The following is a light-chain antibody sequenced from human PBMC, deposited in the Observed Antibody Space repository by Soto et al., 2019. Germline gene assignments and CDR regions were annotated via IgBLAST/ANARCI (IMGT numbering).Light chain of an antibody. V-gene: IGKV3-11*01. Sequence: EIVLTQSPATLSLSPGERATLSCRASQSVSSYLAWYQQKPGQAPRLLIYDASNRATGIPARFSGSGSGTDFTLTISSLEPEDVAVYYCKQRSNWPRTFGQGTKVDIK. CDR2: DAS. J-gene: IGKJ1*01. CDR3: KQRSNWPRT. CDR1: QSVSSY.